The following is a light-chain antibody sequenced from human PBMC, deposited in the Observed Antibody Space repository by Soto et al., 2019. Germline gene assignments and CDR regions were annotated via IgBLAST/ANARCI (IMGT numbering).Light chain of an antibody. CDR3: QQYGSSPQT. Sequence: EVVLTQSPVALSLSSGERATLSCRASQSVSSSFLTWYQQKPGQAPRLLIYAASSRATGIPDRFSGSGSGTDFTLTISRLEPEDFAVYYCQQYGSSPQTFGQGTKVEIK. V-gene: IGKV3-20*01. CDR2: AAS. CDR1: QSVSSSF. J-gene: IGKJ1*01.